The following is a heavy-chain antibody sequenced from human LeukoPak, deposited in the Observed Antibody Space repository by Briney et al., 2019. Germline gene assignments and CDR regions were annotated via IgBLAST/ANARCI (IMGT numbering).Heavy chain of an antibody. CDR1: GGSISSGDYY. V-gene: IGHV4-30-4*01. CDR3: ARNVDIVATIGSPWFDP. CDR2: IYYSGST. Sequence: SETLSLTCTVSGGSISSGDYYWSWIRQPPGKGLEWIGYIYYSGSTYYNPSLKSRVTISVDTSKNQFSLKLSSVTAADTAVYYCARNVDIVATIGSPWFDPWGQGTLVIVSS. J-gene: IGHJ5*02. D-gene: IGHD5-12*01.